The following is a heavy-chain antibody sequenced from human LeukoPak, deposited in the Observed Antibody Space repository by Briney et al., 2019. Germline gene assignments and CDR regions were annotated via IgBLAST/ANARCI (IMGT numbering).Heavy chain of an antibody. CDR2: ISSNGGSP. J-gene: IGHJ6*02. Sequence: PGGSLRLSCAASGFTFSSYAMHWVRQAPGKGLEYGSAISSNGGSPNYANSVKGRFPIPRDNSKNTPSLQMGRLRAGDMAVYYLARDRSPGYVWGSYRPLYGMDVWGQGTTVTVSS. D-gene: IGHD3-16*02. CDR3: ARDRSPGYVWGSYRPLYGMDV. V-gene: IGHV3-64*01. CDR1: GFTFSSYA.